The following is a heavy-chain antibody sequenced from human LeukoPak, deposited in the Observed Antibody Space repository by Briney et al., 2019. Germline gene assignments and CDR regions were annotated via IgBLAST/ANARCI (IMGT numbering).Heavy chain of an antibody. CDR3: ARDSYSSSWYMGWFDP. J-gene: IGHJ5*02. CDR2: ISSSSSTI. D-gene: IGHD6-13*01. V-gene: IGHV3-48*02. CDR1: GFTFSSYS. Sequence: GGSLRLSCAASGFTFSSYSMNWVRQAPGKGLEWVSYISSSSSTIYYADSVKGRFTISRDNAKNLLYLQMNSLRDEDTAVYYCARDSYSSSWYMGWFDPWGQGTLVTVSS.